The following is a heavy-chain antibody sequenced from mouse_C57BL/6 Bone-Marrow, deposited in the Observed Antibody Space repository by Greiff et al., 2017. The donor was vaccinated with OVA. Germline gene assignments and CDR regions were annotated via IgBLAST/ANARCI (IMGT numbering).Heavy chain of an antibody. CDR2: ISSGGSYT. Sequence: DVKLVESGGDLVKPGGSLKLSCAASGFTFSSYGMSWVRQTPDKRLEWVAIISSGGSYTYYPDSVKGRFTISRDNATNTLYLQMSSLKSENTAMYYCARWEFYDCNYGWYFDVWGTGTTVTVSS. CDR1: GFTFSSYG. CDR3: ARWEFYDCNYGWYFDV. D-gene: IGHD2-1*01. V-gene: IGHV5-6*02. J-gene: IGHJ1*03.